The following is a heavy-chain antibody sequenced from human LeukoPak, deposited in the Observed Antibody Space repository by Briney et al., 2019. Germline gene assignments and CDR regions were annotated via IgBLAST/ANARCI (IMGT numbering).Heavy chain of an antibody. CDR3: ARVQLGIDY. Sequence: SVKVSCKAPGGTFSSYAISWVRQAPGQGLEWMGGIIPIFGTANYAQKFQGRVTITADESTSTAYKELSSLRSEDTAVYYCARVQLGIDYWGQGTLVTVSS. V-gene: IGHV1-69*01. CDR1: GGTFSSYA. D-gene: IGHD1-1*01. CDR2: IIPIFGTA. J-gene: IGHJ4*02.